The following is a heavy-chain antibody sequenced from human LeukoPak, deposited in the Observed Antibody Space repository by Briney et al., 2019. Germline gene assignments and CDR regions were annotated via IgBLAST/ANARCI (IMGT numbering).Heavy chain of an antibody. Sequence: GGSLRLSCAASGFTVDSYYMNWVRQAPGQGLEWVSVIYSGGSKYYADSVKGRFTISRDNSKNTLYLQMNSLRAEDTAVYYCASDPAPTTVVTFDYWGQGTLVTVSS. CDR3: ASDPAPTTVVTFDY. CDR1: GFTVDSYY. V-gene: IGHV3-53*05. CDR2: IYSGGSK. J-gene: IGHJ4*02. D-gene: IGHD4-23*01.